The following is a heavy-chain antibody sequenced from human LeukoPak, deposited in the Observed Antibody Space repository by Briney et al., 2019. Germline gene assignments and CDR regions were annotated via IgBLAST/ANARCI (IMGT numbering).Heavy chain of an antibody. J-gene: IGHJ4*02. V-gene: IGHV1-69*13. CDR1: GGTFSSYA. CDR3: ARDGHDYFVVFDY. D-gene: IGHD2/OR15-2a*01. CDR2: IIPIFDTA. Sequence: ASVKVSCKASGGTFSSYAISWVRQAPGQGLEWMGGIIPIFDTANYAQKSQGRVTITADESTSTAYMELSSLRSEDTAVYYCARDGHDYFVVFDYWGQGTLVTVSS.